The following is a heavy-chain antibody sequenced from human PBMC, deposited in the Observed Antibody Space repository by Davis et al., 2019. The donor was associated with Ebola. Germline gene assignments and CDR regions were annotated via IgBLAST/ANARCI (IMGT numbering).Heavy chain of an antibody. CDR1: GFTFSSYA. CDR2: ISSSGGDR. CDR3: AKIPPGYCTSGSCPLDY. D-gene: IGHD2-8*01. Sequence: PGGSLRLSCAASGFTFSSYAMSWVRQAPGKGLEWVSTISSSGGDRYYADSVKGRFTTSRDNSKKTLYLQVNSLRAEDTATYYCAKIPPGYCTSGSCPLDYWGQGTQVTVSS. J-gene: IGHJ4*02. V-gene: IGHV3-23*01.